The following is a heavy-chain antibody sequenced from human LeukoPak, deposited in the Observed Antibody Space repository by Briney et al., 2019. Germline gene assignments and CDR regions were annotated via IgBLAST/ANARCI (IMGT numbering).Heavy chain of an antibody. CDR2: ISPSGDTT. D-gene: IGHD3-22*01. J-gene: IGHJ5*02. CDR3: ARGRDYYAISGYHNWFDA. V-gene: IGHV1-46*01. Sequence: ASVKVSCKASGYTFTRYYMHWVRQAPGQGLEWMGIISPSGDTTSYAQKYQGRVTMTRDTSTRTVYLDLSSLRSEDTDVYYCARGRDYYAISGYHNWFDAWGQGTLVTVSS. CDR1: GYTFTRYY.